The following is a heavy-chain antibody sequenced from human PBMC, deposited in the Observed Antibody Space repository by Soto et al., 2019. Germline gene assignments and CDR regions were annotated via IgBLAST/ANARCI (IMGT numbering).Heavy chain of an antibody. CDR1: GGSINSRDYY. V-gene: IGHV4-39*07. J-gene: IGHJ5*02. Sequence: PSETLSLTCSVSGGSINSRDYYWTWIRQPPGKGPEWIGSVYYTGSIYKNPSLKRRVTIYVDTSKNQFSLKLSSVTAADTAVYYCARDHSSSNWFDPWGQGTLVTVSS. CDR3: ARDHSSSNWFDP. D-gene: IGHD6-6*01. CDR2: VYYTGSI.